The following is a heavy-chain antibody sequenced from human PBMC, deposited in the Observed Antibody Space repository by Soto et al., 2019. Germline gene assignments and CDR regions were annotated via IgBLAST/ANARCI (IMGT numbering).Heavy chain of an antibody. D-gene: IGHD6-13*01. Sequence: SQTLSLTCAISGDSVSSNSAAWNWIRQSPSRGLEWLGRTYYRSKWYNDYAVSVKSRITINPDTSKNQFSLQLNSVTPEDTAVYYCARGALSSSSWYYYYLDVWGKGTTVTVSS. V-gene: IGHV6-1*01. CDR1: GDSVSSNSAA. J-gene: IGHJ6*03. CDR2: TYYRSKWYN. CDR3: ARGALSSSSWYYYYLDV.